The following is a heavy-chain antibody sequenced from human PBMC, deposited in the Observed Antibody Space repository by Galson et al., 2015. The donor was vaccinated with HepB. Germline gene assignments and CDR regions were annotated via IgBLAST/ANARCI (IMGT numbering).Heavy chain of an antibody. D-gene: IGHD6-19*01. CDR2: LKQDGSEK. Sequence: SLRLSCAASGFTFNSYWMSWVRQAPGKGLEWVANLKQDGSEKYYMDSVKGRFTIFRDNAKNSLYLQMNSLRAEDTAVYYCARDLRGSGWYIDYWGQGTLVTVSS. CDR1: GFTFNSYW. CDR3: ARDLRGSGWYIDY. V-gene: IGHV3-7*01. J-gene: IGHJ4*02.